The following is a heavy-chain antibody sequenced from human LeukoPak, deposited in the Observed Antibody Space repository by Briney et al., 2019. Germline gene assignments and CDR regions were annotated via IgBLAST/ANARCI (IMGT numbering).Heavy chain of an antibody. CDR1: GFTFSSYG. CDR2: IRYDGSNK. V-gene: IGHV3-30*02. D-gene: IGHD5-12*01. J-gene: IGHJ4*02. Sequence: GGSLRLSCTASGFTFSSYGMHWVRQAPGKGLEWVAFIRYDGSNKYYADSVKGRFTISRDNSKNTLYLQMNSLRAEDTAVYYCARGPSGYHNTGGQGTLVTVSS. CDR3: ARGPSGYHNT.